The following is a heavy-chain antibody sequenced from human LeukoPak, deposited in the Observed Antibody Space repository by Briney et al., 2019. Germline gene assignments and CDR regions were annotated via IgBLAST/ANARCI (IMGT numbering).Heavy chain of an antibody. Sequence: GESLTISCKASGYIFTNYWINWVRQMPGKGLEWMGRIDPSDSYTDYSPSFQGHVTISADRSINTAYLQWSSLKASDTAMYYCARLLNYDDLDYWGQGTLVTVSS. CDR2: IDPSDSYT. CDR1: GYIFTNYW. J-gene: IGHJ4*02. CDR3: ARLLNYDDLDY. V-gene: IGHV5-10-1*01. D-gene: IGHD3-22*01.